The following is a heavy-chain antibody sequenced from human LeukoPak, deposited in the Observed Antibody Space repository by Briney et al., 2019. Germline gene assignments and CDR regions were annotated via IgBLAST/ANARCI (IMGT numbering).Heavy chain of an antibody. CDR1: GYNFTIDW. V-gene: IGHV5-51*01. CDR2: IYPGDYDS. Sequence: GESLKISCKGSGYNFTIDWIAWVRQMPGRGLEWMGIIYPGDYDSRYSLSFEGQVTISADKSISTAYLRWSSLKAPDTAMYYCARMTSDWYLDYWGQGTLVTVSS. J-gene: IGHJ4*02. CDR3: ARMTSDWYLDY. D-gene: IGHD6-19*01.